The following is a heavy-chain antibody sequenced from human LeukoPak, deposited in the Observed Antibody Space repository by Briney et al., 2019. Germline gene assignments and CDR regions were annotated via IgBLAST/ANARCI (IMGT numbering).Heavy chain of an antibody. CDR2: MNPKSGDT. D-gene: IGHD4-23*01. Sequence: ASVKVSCKASGYSFTNYDINWVRQATGQGLEWMGWMNPKSGDTGYSQKFQGRVFITRDTSINTAYMELNSLGSDDTAVYYCARRGGWLLGDAFDIWGQGTMVTVSS. CDR3: ARRGGWLLGDAFDI. CDR1: GYSFTNYD. J-gene: IGHJ3*02. V-gene: IGHV1-8*03.